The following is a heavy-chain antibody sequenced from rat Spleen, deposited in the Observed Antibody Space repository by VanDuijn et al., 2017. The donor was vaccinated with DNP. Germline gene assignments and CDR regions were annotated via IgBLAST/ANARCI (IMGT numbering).Heavy chain of an antibody. Sequence: EVQLVESGGGLVQPGRSMKLSCAASGFTFSHYGMAWVRQAPKKGLEWVADITYDGGSTYYRDSVKGRFTVSRNNAKSTLYLQMDSLRSDDTATYYCTTTYNWFANWGQGTLVTVSS. CDR2: ITYDGGST. CDR3: TTTYNWFAN. V-gene: IGHV5-20*01. J-gene: IGHJ3*01. CDR1: GFTFSHYG.